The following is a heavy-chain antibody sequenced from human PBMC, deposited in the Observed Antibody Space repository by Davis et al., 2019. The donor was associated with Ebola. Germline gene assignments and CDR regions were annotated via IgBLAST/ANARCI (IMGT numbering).Heavy chain of an antibody. Sequence: PSETLSLTCAISGDSVSSNSAAWNWIRQSPSRGLEWLGRTYYRSKWYNDYAVSVKSRITINPDTSKNQFSLQLNSVTPEDTAVYYCARGEMATTLYYYYYYMDVWGKGTTVTVSS. CDR3: ARGEMATTLYYYYYYMDV. V-gene: IGHV6-1*01. CDR1: GDSVSSNSAA. CDR2: TYYRSKWYN. J-gene: IGHJ6*03. D-gene: IGHD5-24*01.